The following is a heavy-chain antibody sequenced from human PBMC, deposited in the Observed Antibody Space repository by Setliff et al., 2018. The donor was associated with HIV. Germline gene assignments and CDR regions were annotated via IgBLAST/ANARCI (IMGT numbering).Heavy chain of an antibody. J-gene: IGHJ4*02. CDR3: TTFSSGFSSDSVDY. Sequence: GGSLRLSCVASGFTFTKAWMSWVRQAPGMGLEWVGRIESKTDGGTTDYAAPVKGRFTISRDDPKNTLYLQMSSLKIGDTAVYYCTTFSSGFSSDSVDYWGQGTLVTVSS. D-gene: IGHD6-25*01. CDR1: GFTFTKAW. V-gene: IGHV3-15*04. CDR2: IESKTDGGTT.